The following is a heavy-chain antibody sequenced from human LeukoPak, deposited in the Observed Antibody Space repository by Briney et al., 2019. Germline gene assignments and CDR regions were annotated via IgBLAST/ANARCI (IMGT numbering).Heavy chain of an antibody. CDR2: ISSSSSYI. CDR3: ARDSAVAGTY. CDR1: GFTFSSYS. V-gene: IGHV3-21*01. Sequence: PGGSLRLSCAASGFTFSSYSMNWVCQAPGKGLEWVSSISSSSSYIYYADSVKGRFTISRDNAKNSLYLQMNSLRAEDTAVYYCARDSAVAGTYWGQGTLVTVSP. D-gene: IGHD6-19*01. J-gene: IGHJ4*02.